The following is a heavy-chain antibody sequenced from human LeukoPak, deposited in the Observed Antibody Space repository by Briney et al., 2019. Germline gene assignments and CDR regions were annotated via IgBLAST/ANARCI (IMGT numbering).Heavy chain of an antibody. J-gene: IGHJ4*02. CDR3: AREYGSFDY. CDR1: GGSFSGYY. D-gene: IGHD1-26*01. Sequence: SETLSLTCAVYGGSFSGYYWSWIRQPPGKGLEWIGEINHSGSTNYNPSLKSRVTISVDTSKNRFSLKLSSVTAADTAVYYCAREYGSFDYWGQGTLVTVSS. V-gene: IGHV4-34*01. CDR2: INHSGST.